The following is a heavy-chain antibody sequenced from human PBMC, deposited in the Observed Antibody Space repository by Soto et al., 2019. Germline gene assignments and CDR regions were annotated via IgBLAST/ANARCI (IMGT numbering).Heavy chain of an antibody. V-gene: IGHV1-18*01. CDR1: VYTFTSYG. J-gene: IGHJ6*02. CDR2: ISAYNGNT. CDR3: ARVYYDFWSGYRTYYYYGMDV. Sequence: ASVKVSCKASVYTFTSYGISWVRQAPGQGLEWMGWISAYNGNTNYAQKLQGRVTMTTDTSTSTAYMELRSLRSDDTAVYYCARVYYDFWSGYRTYYYYGMDVWGQGTTVTVSS. D-gene: IGHD3-3*01.